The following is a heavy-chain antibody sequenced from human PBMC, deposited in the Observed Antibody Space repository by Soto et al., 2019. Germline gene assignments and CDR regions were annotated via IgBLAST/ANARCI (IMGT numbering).Heavy chain of an antibody. V-gene: IGHV1-18*01. J-gene: IGHJ4*02. D-gene: IGHD4-17*01. Sequence: QVQLVQSGAEVKKPGASVKVSCKASAYTFPSNVISWVRHATGQGLEWLGWISAYNGNTNYAQKLQGRVTMTTDTSTSTAYMELRSLISDDTAVYYCARVFDDYGDYYFDYWGQGTLVTVS. CDR3: ARVFDDYGDYYFDY. CDR2: ISAYNGNT. CDR1: AYTFPSNV.